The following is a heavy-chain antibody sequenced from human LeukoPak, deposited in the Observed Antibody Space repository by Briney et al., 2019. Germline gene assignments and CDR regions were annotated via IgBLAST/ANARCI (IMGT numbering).Heavy chain of an antibody. Sequence: GASVKVSCKASGGTFSSYAISWVRQAPGQGLEWMGGIIPIFGTANYAQKFQGRVTITADESTSTAYVELSSLRSEDTAVYYCARATYYGSGSYYYFDYWGQGTLVTVSS. D-gene: IGHD3-10*01. CDR1: GGTFSSYA. V-gene: IGHV1-69*13. CDR2: IIPIFGTA. J-gene: IGHJ4*02. CDR3: ARATYYGSGSYYYFDY.